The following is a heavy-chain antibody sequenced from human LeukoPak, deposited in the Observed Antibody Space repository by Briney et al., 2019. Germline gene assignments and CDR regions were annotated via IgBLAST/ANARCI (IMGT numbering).Heavy chain of an antibody. D-gene: IGHD6-19*01. V-gene: IGHV3-21*01. CDR3: ARGSSSGWSRGDY. Sequence: GGSLRLSCAASGFTFSSYSMNWVRRSPGKGLEWVSSISSSSSYIYYADSVKGRFTISRDNAKNSLYLQMNSLRAEDTAVYYCARGSSSGWSRGDYWGQGTLVTVSS. CDR2: ISSSSSYI. CDR1: GFTFSSYS. J-gene: IGHJ4*02.